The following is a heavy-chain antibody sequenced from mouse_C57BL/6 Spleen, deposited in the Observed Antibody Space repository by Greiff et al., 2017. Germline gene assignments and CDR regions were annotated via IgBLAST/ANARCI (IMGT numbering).Heavy chain of an antibody. CDR2: ISSGSSTI. CDR1: GFTFSDYG. CDR3: ASDGSSYEGY. Sequence: EVMLVESGGGLVKPGGSLKLSCAASGFTFSDYGMHWVRQAPEKGLEWVAYISSGSSTIYYADTVKGRFTISRDNAKNTLFLQMTSLRSEDTAMYYCASDGSSYEGYWGQGTTLTVSS. J-gene: IGHJ2*01. D-gene: IGHD1-1*01. V-gene: IGHV5-17*01.